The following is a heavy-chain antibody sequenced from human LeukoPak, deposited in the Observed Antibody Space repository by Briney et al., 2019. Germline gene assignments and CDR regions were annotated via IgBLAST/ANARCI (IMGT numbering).Heavy chain of an antibody. V-gene: IGHV3-21*01. J-gene: IGHJ6*03. Sequence: GGSLRLSCAASGFTFSSYSMNWVRQAPGKGLEWVSSISSSSSYIYYADSVKGRFTISRDNSKNTLYLQMNSLRAEDTAVYYCAKAGVAGTGYYYMDVWGKGTTVTVSS. CDR1: GFTFSSYS. CDR2: ISSSSSYI. D-gene: IGHD6-19*01. CDR3: AKAGVAGTGYYYMDV.